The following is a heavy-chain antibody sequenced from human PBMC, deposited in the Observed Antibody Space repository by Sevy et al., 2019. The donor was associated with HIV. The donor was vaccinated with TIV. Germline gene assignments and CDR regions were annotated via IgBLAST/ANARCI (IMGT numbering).Heavy chain of an antibody. J-gene: IGHJ1*01. D-gene: IGHD3-22*01. CDR3: AKNHYELVSYFEH. CDR2: ISGSGGTK. V-gene: IGHV3-23*01. CDR1: RVSFTNPA. Sequence: GGCLRLSCSTSRVSFTNPAMSWLRQAPGKGLEWVASISGSGGTKYYAGSVRGRFSISRDDSEDTVYLQMSSLRDEDPAVYYCAKNHYELVSYFEHWGQGTLVTVSS.